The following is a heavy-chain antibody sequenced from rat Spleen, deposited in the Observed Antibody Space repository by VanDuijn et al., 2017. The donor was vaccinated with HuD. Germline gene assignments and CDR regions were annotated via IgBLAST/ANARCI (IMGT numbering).Heavy chain of an antibody. CDR1: GFTFNYYW. D-gene: IGHD1-12*02. Sequence: EVQLVESGGGLVQPGRSLKLSCVASGFTFNYYWMTWIRQAPGKGLEWIASITNAYGNTYYRDSVKGRFTISRDNAKSTLYLQLDSLRSDDTATYYCTTDTFYDGTYYPGGFDYWGQGVMVTVSS. J-gene: IGHJ2*01. CDR2: ITNAYGNT. V-gene: IGHV5-31*01. CDR3: TTDTFYDGTYYPGGFDY.